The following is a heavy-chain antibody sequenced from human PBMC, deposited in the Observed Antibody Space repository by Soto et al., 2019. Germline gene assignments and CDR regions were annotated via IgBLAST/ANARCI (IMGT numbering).Heavy chain of an antibody. D-gene: IGHD3-22*01. J-gene: IGHJ4*02. Sequence: PGGSLRLSCAAAGFSVSTSHISWVRQAPGKGLEWVSSISSSSSYIYYADSVKGRFTISRDNAKNSLYLQMNSLRAEDTAVYYCARGLYYYDSSGYYGNWGQGTLVTVSS. CDR2: ISSSSSYI. V-gene: IGHV3-21*01. CDR1: GFSVSTSH. CDR3: ARGLYYYDSSGYYGN.